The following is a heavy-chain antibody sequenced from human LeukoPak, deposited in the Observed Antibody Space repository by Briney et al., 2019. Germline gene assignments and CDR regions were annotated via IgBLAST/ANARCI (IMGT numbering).Heavy chain of an antibody. Sequence: PSETLSLNCTVSGGSISSYYWSWIRQPPGKGLEWIGYIYYSGSTNYNPSLKSRVTISVDTSKNQFSLKLSSVTAADTAVYYCARCGSGPRHYYYYYMDVWGKGTTVTVSS. D-gene: IGHD6-19*01. CDR1: GGSISSYY. CDR3: ARCGSGPRHYYYYYMDV. CDR2: IYYSGST. V-gene: IGHV4-59*01. J-gene: IGHJ6*03.